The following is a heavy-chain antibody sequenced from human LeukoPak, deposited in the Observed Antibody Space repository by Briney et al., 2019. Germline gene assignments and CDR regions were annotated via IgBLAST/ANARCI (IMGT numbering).Heavy chain of an antibody. Sequence: GRSLRLSCAASGFTFSSYDMHWVRQAPGKGPEWVAVIRYDGSNENYADSVKGRFTISRDNSKTTLYLQMNSLRAEHTAVYYCARSRYNLDYWGQGTLVTVSS. CDR3: ARSRYNLDY. CDR1: GFTFSSYD. CDR2: IRYDGSNE. J-gene: IGHJ4*02. V-gene: IGHV3-33*01. D-gene: IGHD5-24*01.